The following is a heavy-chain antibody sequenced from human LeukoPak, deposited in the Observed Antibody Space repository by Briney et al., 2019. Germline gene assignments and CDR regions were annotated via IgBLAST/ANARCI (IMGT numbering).Heavy chain of an antibody. V-gene: IGHV4-34*01. D-gene: IGHD6-19*01. Sequence: SETLSLTCAVYGGSFSGYYWSWIRQPPGKGLEWIGEINHSGSTNYNPSLKSRVTISVDTSKNQFSLKLSSVTAADTAVYYCARGRYSSGWGSDYWGQGTLVTVSS. CDR1: GGSFSGYY. CDR3: ARGRYSSGWGSDY. CDR2: INHSGST. J-gene: IGHJ4*02.